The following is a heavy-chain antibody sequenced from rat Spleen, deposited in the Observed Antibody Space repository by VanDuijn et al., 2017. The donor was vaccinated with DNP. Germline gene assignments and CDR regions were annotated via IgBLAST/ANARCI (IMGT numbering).Heavy chain of an antibody. CDR1: GFTFSDYA. V-gene: IGHV5-7*01. D-gene: IGHD1-1*01. Sequence: EVQLVDSGGGLVQPGGSLRLSCAASGFTFSDYAMAWVRQAPKKGLEWVATINYDGTRTYYRDSVKGRFTISRDNARSILYLQMDSLGSEDTATYYCTRRDSSLLLHGFFDYWGQGVMVTVSS. CDR2: INYDGTRT. CDR3: TRRDSSLLLHGFFDY. J-gene: IGHJ2*01.